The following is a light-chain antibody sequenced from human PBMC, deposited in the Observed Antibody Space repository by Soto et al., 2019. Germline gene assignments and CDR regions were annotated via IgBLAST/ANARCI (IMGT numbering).Light chain of an antibody. V-gene: IGKV3-15*01. J-gene: IGKJ1*01. CDR2: GAS. CDR1: QSFSSN. Sequence: EIVMKQSPATLSVSQGERATLSCRASQSFSSNLALYQHKPGQAPRLLIYGASTRATGIPARFSGSGSGTEFTLTISSLQSEDFAVYYCQQYGSSLWTFGQGTKVDIK. CDR3: QQYGSSLWT.